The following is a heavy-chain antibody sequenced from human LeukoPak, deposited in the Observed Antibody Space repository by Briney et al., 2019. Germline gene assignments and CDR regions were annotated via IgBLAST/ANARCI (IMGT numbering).Heavy chain of an antibody. V-gene: IGHV4-39*07. D-gene: IGHD6-19*01. CDR3: ARDGYSSGWYGGFDY. CDR1: GGSISSSNYY. CDR2: IYHSGST. J-gene: IGHJ4*02. Sequence: PSETLSLTCTVSGGSISSSNYYWGWIRQPPGKGLEWIGEIYHSGSTNYNPSLKSRVTISVDTSKNQFSLKLSSVTAADTAVYYCARDGYSSGWYGGFDYWGQGTLVTVSS.